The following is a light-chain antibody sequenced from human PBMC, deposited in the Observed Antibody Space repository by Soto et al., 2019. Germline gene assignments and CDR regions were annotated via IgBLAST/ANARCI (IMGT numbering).Light chain of an antibody. CDR3: SSYASSTTYV. Sequence: ALTQPASVSGSPGQSITISCAGTSSDVGSHNLVSWYQHHPGKAPKLLIYEVTDRPSGVSDRFSGSKSGNTASLTISGLRAEDEADYYCSSYASSTTYVFGTGTKVTVL. CDR1: SSDVGSHNL. J-gene: IGLJ1*01. CDR2: EVT. V-gene: IGLV2-14*02.